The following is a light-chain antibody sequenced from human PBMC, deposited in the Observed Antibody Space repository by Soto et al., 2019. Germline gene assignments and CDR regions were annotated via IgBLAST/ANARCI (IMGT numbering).Light chain of an antibody. CDR2: AAS. CDR1: QGISSH. CDR3: QQVNGYPHT. V-gene: IGKV1-9*01. Sequence: DVQLTQSPSFLSASVGDRVTITCRASQGISSHLAWYQQRPGKGPKLLIYAASTLQSGVPSRFSGSGSGTEFTLAISSLLPEDFATYYCQQVNGYPHTFGQGTKLEIK. J-gene: IGKJ2*01.